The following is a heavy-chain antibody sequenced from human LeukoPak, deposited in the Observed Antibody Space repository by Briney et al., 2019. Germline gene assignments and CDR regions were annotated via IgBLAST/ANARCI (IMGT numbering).Heavy chain of an antibody. J-gene: IGHJ5*02. CDR2: IYSGGST. V-gene: IGHV3-53*01. D-gene: IGHD3-9*01. CDR1: GFTVSSNY. CDR3: ARAGEYYDILTGYYPGMYYFDP. Sequence: GGSLRLSCAASGFTVSSNYMSWVRQAPGKGLEWVSVIYSGGSTYYADSVKGRFTISRDNSKNTLYLQMNSLRAEDTAVYYCARAGEYYDILTGYYPGMYYFDPWGQGTLVTVSS.